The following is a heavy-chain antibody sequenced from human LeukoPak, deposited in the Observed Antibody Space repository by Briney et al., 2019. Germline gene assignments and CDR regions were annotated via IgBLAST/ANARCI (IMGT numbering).Heavy chain of an antibody. Sequence: PGGSLRLSCAASGFTFSSYAMSWVRQAPGKGLEWVSAISGSGGSTYYADSVKGRFTISRDNSKNTLYLQMNSLRAEDTAVYYCAKDQERGYSGYDPPRSGYDYWGQGTLVTVSS. J-gene: IGHJ4*01. D-gene: IGHD5-12*01. V-gene: IGHV3-23*01. CDR1: GFTFSSYA. CDR3: AKDQERGYSGYDPPRSGYDY. CDR2: ISGSGGST.